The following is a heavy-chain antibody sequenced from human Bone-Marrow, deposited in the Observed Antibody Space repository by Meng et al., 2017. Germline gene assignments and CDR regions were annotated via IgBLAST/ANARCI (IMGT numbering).Heavy chain of an antibody. CDR2: MNPNSGNT. CDR3: GGAYCGGDCSEYFQH. J-gene: IGHJ1*01. CDR1: GYTFTSYD. Sequence: ASVKVSCKASGYTFTSYDINWVRQATGQGLEWMGWMNPNSGNTGYAQKFQGRVTMTRNTSISTAYMELSSLRSEDTAVYYCGGAYCGGDCSEYFQHWGQGTLVTVSS. D-gene: IGHD2-21*02. V-gene: IGHV1-8*01.